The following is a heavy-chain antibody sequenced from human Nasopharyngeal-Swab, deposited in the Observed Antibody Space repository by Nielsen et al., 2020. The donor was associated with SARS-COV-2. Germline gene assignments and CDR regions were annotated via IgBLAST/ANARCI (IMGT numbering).Heavy chain of an antibody. D-gene: IGHD5-18*01. Sequence: GSLRLSRAASGFTFSSYAMHWVRQAPGKGLEWVSVISYDGRNKHYADSVKGRCTISRDTSKNTLYLQMNSLRTEDTAVYYCARDLPGYSDGYDNFDSWGQGTLVTVSS. CDR1: GFTFSSYA. CDR2: ISYDGRNK. CDR3: ARDLPGYSDGYDNFDS. J-gene: IGHJ4*02. V-gene: IGHV3-30*04.